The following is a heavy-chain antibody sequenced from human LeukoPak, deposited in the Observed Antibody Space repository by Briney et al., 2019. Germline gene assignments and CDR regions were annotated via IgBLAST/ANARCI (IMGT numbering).Heavy chain of an antibody. CDR3: ARQYCGGECYNP. V-gene: IGHV1-2*02. CDR1: GYTFTTYY. CDR2: INPSTGGT. D-gene: IGHD2-21*01. J-gene: IGHJ5*02. Sequence: ASVKVSSKASGYTFTTYYMHWVRQAPGQGLQWMGWINPSTGGTKYAENFQGRVTMTRDTSITTAYMELGRLTSDDTGVYYCARQYCGGECYNPWGQGTRVIVAS.